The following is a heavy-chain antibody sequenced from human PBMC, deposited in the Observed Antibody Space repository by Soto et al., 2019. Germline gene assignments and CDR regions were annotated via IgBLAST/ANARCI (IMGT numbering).Heavy chain of an antibody. CDR2: IIPIFVTA. CDR1: GGTFSSYA. Sequence: QVQLVQSGAEVKKPGSSVKVSCKASGGTFSSYAISWVRQAPGQGLEWMGGIIPIFVTANYAQKFQGRVTITADESTSTAYMELSSLRSEDTAVYYCARGRGHYYDSSGRSSYWYFDLWGRGTLVTVSS. CDR3: ARGRGHYYDSSGRSSYWYFDL. D-gene: IGHD3-22*01. J-gene: IGHJ2*01. V-gene: IGHV1-69*01.